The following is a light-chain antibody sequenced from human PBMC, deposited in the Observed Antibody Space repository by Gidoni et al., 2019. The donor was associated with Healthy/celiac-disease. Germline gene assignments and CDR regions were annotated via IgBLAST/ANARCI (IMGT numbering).Light chain of an antibody. J-gene: IGKJ1*01. Sequence: DIQMTQSPSSLSASVGDRVTITCRASQSISSYLNWYQQKPGKAPKLLIYAASSLQSGVPSRFSGSGSGTDFTLTISSLPPEDFATYYCQQSYSTPRTFGQWTKVELK. V-gene: IGKV1-39*01. CDR3: QQSYSTPRT. CDR2: AAS. CDR1: QSISSY.